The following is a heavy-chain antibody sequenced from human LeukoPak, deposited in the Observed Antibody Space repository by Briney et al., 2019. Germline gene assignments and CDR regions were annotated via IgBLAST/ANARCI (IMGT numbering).Heavy chain of an antibody. CDR1: GGSFSGYY. V-gene: IGHV4-34*09. D-gene: IGHD6-19*01. CDR3: ARGVAGTFY. J-gene: IGHJ4*02. CDR2: INHSGST. Sequence: SETLSLTCAVYGGSFSGYYWSWIRQPPGKGLEWIGEINHSGSTNYNPSLKSRVTTSVDTSKNQFSLKLSSVTAADTAVYYCARGVAGTFYWGQGTLVTVSS.